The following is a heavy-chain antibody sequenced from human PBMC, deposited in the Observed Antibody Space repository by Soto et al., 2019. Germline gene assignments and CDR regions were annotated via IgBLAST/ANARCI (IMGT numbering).Heavy chain of an antibody. J-gene: IGHJ4*02. D-gene: IGHD2-2*01. V-gene: IGHV4-30-4*01. CDR1: GGSISSGDSY. CDR3: ARVFLVRYQLLGFDY. Sequence: QVQLRESGPGLVQPSQTLSLTCTVSGGSISSGDSYWTWIRQPPGKGLEWIGYIYDNGGTFYNPSLKSRVTISRDTSKNQFSLKVRSVTAADTAVYYCARVFLVRYQLLGFDYWGQGTLVTVSS. CDR2: IYDNGGT.